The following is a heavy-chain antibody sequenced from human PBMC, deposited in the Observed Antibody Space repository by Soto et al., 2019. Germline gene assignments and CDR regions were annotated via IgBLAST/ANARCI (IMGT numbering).Heavy chain of an antibody. J-gene: IGHJ4*02. Sequence: HPGGSLRLSCAASGFTFSSYGMHWVRQAPGKGLEWVAVISYDGSNKYYADSVKGRFTISRDNSKNTLYLQMNSLRAEDTAVYYCAKDTRSGYYSSLIGLDYWGQGTLVTVSS. D-gene: IGHD3-22*01. CDR1: GFTFSSYG. CDR3: AKDTRSGYYSSLIGLDY. V-gene: IGHV3-30*18. CDR2: ISYDGSNK.